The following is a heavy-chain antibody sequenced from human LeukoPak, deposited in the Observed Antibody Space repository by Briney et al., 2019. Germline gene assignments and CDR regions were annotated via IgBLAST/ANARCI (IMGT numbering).Heavy chain of an antibody. V-gene: IGHV4-59*01. J-gene: IGHJ6*03. CDR3: ARGGDNSGYYYYYYMDV. CDR2: IYYSGTT. Sequence: SETLSLTCTVSGGSISSYYWSWIRQPPGKGLEWIGYIYYSGTTNYNPSLKSRVAISVDTSKNQFSLKLSSVTAADTAVYYCARGGDNSGYYYYYYMDVWGKGTTVTISS. D-gene: IGHD3-22*01. CDR1: GGSISSYY.